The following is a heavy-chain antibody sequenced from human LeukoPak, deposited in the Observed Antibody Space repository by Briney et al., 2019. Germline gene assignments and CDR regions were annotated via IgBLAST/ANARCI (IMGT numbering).Heavy chain of an antibody. V-gene: IGHV1-2*02. Sequence: ASVKVSCKASGYTFTRYYMHWVRQAPGQGLEWMGWINPNSGGTNYAQKFQGRVTMTRDTSISTAYMELSRLRSDDTAVYYCARVLGYCSSTSCSYAFDIWGQGTMVTVSS. CDR2: INPNSGGT. J-gene: IGHJ3*02. CDR3: ARVLGYCSSTSCSYAFDI. CDR1: GYTFTRYY. D-gene: IGHD2-2*01.